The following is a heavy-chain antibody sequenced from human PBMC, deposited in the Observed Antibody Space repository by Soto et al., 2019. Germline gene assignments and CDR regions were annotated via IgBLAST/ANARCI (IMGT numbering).Heavy chain of an antibody. Sequence: QVQLVESGGAVVHPGTSVTLSCAASGFTFSEYGMHWFRQAPGKGLERVAVISYDGQSQVYADSVKDRFTISKDNSKNTLYLQLNSLPLEDSAVYHCARGVVGEPFDNWGQGTLVTVCS. V-gene: IGHV3-30*03. CDR3: ARGVVGEPFDN. CDR1: GFTFSEYG. D-gene: IGHD3-3*01. CDR2: ISYDGQSQ. J-gene: IGHJ4*02.